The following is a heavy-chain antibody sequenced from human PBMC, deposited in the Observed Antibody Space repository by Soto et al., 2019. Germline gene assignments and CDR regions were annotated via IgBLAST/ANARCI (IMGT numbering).Heavy chain of an antibody. V-gene: IGHV4-31*03. CDR2: IYYSGST. J-gene: IGHJ3*02. CDR1: GGSISSGGYY. CDR3: ARDYDSSGYYYSGAFDI. Sequence: QVQLQESGPGLVKPSQTLSLTCTVSGGSISSGGYYWSWIRQHPGKGLEWIGYIYYSGSTYYNPSLKSRVTISVDTSKNQFCLKLSSVTAADTAVYYCARDYDSSGYYYSGAFDIWGQGTMVTVSS. D-gene: IGHD3-22*01.